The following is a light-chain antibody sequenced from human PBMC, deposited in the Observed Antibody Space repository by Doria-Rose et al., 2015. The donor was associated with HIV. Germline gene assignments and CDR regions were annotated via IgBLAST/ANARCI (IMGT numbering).Light chain of an antibody. CDR1: QSVSTD. CDR3: HQYNNWPT. V-gene: IGKV3-15*01. J-gene: IGKJ5*01. Sequence: EIVLTQSPETLSVSPGESATLSCSASQSVSTDLAWYQHKPGQAPRLLIWGASTRATGIPARFSGSGSGTEFTLTISSLQSEDFAIYFCHQYNNWPTFGQGTRLDIK. CDR2: GAS.